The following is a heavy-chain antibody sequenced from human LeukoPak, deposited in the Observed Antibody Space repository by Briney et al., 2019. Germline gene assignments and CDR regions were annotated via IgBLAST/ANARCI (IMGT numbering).Heavy chain of an antibody. V-gene: IGHV1-46*01. Sequence: ASVKVSCKASGYTFTSYGISWVRQAPGQGLEWMGIINPSGGSTSYAQKFQGRVTMTRDMSTSTVYMELSSLRSEDTAVYYCARDADCSGGSCYSGVGDYWGQGTLVTVSS. CDR3: ARDADCSGGSCYSGVGDY. D-gene: IGHD2-15*01. CDR2: INPSGGST. J-gene: IGHJ4*02. CDR1: GYTFTSYG.